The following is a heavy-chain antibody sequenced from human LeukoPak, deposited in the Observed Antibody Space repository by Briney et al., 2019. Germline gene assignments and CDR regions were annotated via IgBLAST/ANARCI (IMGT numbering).Heavy chain of an antibody. CDR1: GGSISSSSYY. Sequence: PSETLSLTCTVSGGSISSSSYYWGWIRQPPGKGLEWIGSIYYSGSTYYNPSLKSRATISLDTSKNQFSLILSSVTAADTAVYYCARASVAERGSPDYWGQGTLVTVSS. V-gene: IGHV4-39*07. CDR2: IYYSGST. CDR3: ARASVAERGSPDY. J-gene: IGHJ4*02. D-gene: IGHD1-26*01.